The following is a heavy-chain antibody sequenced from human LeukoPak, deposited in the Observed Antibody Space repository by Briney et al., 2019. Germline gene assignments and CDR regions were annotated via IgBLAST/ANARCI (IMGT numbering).Heavy chain of an antibody. D-gene: IGHD4-17*01. CDR3: ARGYGDYFGYYYYGMDV. CDR2: INHSGST. Sequence: SETLSLTCAVYGGSFSGYYWSWIRQPPGKGLEWIGEINHSGSTNYNPSLKSRVTISVDTSKNQFSLKLSSVTAADTAVYYCARGYGDYFGYYYYGMDVWGQGTTVTVSS. V-gene: IGHV4-34*01. J-gene: IGHJ6*02. CDR1: GGSFSGYY.